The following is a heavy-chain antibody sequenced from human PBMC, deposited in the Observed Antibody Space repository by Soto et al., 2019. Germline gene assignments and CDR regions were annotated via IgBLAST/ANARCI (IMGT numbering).Heavy chain of an antibody. CDR1: GFTFCSYG. CDR3: ARSKGIAVAGASDAFDI. J-gene: IGHJ3*02. D-gene: IGHD6-19*01. CDR2: ISSSSSYI. V-gene: IGHV3-21*01. Sequence: GGSLRLSCAASGFTFCSYGMNWVRQAPGKGLEWVSSISSSSSYIYYADSVKGRFTISRDNAKNSLYLQMNSLRAEDTAVYYCARSKGIAVAGASDAFDIWGQGTIVTVSS.